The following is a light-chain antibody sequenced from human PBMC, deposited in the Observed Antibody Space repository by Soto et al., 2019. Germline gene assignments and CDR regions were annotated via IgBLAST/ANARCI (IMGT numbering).Light chain of an antibody. Sequence: EIAMTQSPATLSVSPGERATLSCRASQSVSSDLAWYHQKPGQAPRLLIYGASSRATGIPDRFSGSGSGTDFTLTISRLEPEDFAVYYCQQYGSSPQTFGQGTKVDIK. CDR3: QQYGSSPQT. V-gene: IGKV3-20*01. J-gene: IGKJ1*01. CDR1: QSVSSD. CDR2: GAS.